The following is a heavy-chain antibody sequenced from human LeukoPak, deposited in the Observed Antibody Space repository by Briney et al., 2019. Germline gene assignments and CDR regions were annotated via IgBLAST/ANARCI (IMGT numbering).Heavy chain of an antibody. CDR2: ISSSSTYI. V-gene: IGHV3-21*01. CDR3: ARVLYDYYDSSGYHLPDY. J-gene: IGHJ4*02. CDR1: GFTFNTYS. D-gene: IGHD3-22*01. Sequence: GGSLRLSCVASGFTFNTYSMNWVRQAPGKGLECVSSISSSSTYIYYADSVQGRFTISRDNAKNSLYLQMNSLRAEDTAVYYCARVLYDYYDSSGYHLPDYWGQGTLVTVSS.